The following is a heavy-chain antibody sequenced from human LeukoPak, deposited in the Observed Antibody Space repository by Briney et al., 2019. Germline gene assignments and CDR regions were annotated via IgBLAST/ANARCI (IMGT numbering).Heavy chain of an antibody. CDR1: GFTFSNAW. CDR3: TTGLYRLLFSDLFIDH. Sequence: GGTLRLSCAASGFTFSNAWMSWVRQAPGKGLEWVGRIKSKTDGGTTDYAAPVKGRFTISRDDSQNTLYLQMISLKTEDTAVYYCTTGLYRLLFSDLFIDHWGQGTLVTVSS. J-gene: IGHJ5*02. CDR2: IKSKTDGGTT. V-gene: IGHV3-15*01. D-gene: IGHD2-2*01.